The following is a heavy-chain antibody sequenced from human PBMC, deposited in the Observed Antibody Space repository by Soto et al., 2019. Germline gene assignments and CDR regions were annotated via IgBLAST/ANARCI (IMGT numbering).Heavy chain of an antibody. V-gene: IGHV3-9*01. CDR2: TNCNSGRI. CDR1: GFTFDDYA. D-gene: IGHD6-19*01. CDR3: AKDSSGWLGEGAFDI. J-gene: IGHJ3*02. Sequence: EVQLVESGGGLVQPGRSLRLSCAASGFTFDDYAMHWVRQAPGKGLEWVSGTNCNSGRIGYAGSVKGRFTISRDNDKNSLYQQMNSLRAEDTALYYCAKDSSGWLGEGAFDIWGQGTMITVSS.